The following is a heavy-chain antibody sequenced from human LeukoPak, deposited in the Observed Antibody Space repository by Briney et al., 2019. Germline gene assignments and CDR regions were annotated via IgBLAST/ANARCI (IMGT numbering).Heavy chain of an antibody. J-gene: IGHJ5*02. Sequence: ASVKVSCKASGYTFYRFYIHWVRQAPGQGLEWMGIINPSGGSTSYAQKFQGRVTMTRDTSTSTVYMELSSLRSEDTAIYYCARGVYDSSSYRHNWFDPWGQGTLVTVPS. CDR2: INPSGGST. D-gene: IGHD3-22*01. CDR3: ARGVYDSSSYRHNWFDP. V-gene: IGHV1-46*02. CDR1: GYTFYRFY.